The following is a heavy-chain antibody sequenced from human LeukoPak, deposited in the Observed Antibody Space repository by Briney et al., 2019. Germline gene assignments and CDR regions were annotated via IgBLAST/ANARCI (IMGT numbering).Heavy chain of an antibody. CDR3: ARDMLDWIAVAGYFDY. CDR2: ISYDGSNK. Sequence: GGSLRLSCAASGFTFSSYAMHWVRQAPGKGLEWVAVISYDGSNKYYADSVKGRFTISRDNSKNTLYLQMNSLRAEGAAVYYCARDMLDWIAVAGYFDYWGQGTLVTVSS. D-gene: IGHD6-19*01. V-gene: IGHV3-30*04. CDR1: GFTFSSYA. J-gene: IGHJ4*02.